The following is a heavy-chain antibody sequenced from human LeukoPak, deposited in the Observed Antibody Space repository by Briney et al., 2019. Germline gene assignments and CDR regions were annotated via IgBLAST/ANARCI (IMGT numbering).Heavy chain of an antibody. J-gene: IGHJ4*02. CDR1: GDSISNSISY. Sequence: SETLSLTCTVSGDSISNSISYWGWIRQPPGKGLECIGSIYYSGSTYYNPSLKSRVTISVDTSKNQFSLKLSSVTAADTAVYYCARGGSSWFYYFDYWGQGTLVTVPS. D-gene: IGHD6-13*01. CDR2: IYYSGST. V-gene: IGHV4-39*07. CDR3: ARGGSSWFYYFDY.